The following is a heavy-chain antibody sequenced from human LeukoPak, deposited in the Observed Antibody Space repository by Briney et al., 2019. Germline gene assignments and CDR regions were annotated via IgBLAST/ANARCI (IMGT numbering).Heavy chain of an antibody. D-gene: IGHD3-9*01. Sequence: ASVKVSCKASGYTFTGYYMHWVRQAPGQGLEWMGWINPNSGGTNYAQKFQGRVTMTRDTSISTAYMELSRLRSDDTAVYYCARDLVMATPLGYYDILTGYQFDYWGQGTLVTVSS. J-gene: IGHJ4*02. CDR2: INPNSGGT. V-gene: IGHV1-2*02. CDR1: GYTFTGYY. CDR3: ARDLVMATPLGYYDILTGYQFDY.